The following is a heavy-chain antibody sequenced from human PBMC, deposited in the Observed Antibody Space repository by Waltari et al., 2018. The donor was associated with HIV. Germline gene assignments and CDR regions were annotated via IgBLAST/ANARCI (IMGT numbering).Heavy chain of an antibody. CDR2: ISFDGGDT. CDR1: GVTCRRYV. CDR3: ARDKSVRDSYYGMDV. J-gene: IGHJ6*02. D-gene: IGHD3-3*01. V-gene: IGHV3-30-3*01. Sequence: AQLVESGGGVVQPGRSLRLSCEAYGVTCRRYVLHWVRQAPGRGLEWVALISFDGGDTYYTDAVEGRFTIARDNSKNTVYLQMNSLRVADTAVYYCARDKSVRDSYYGMDVWGQGTTVTVSS.